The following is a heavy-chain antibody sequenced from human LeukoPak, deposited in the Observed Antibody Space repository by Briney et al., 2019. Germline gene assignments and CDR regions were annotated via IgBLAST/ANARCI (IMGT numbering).Heavy chain of an antibody. D-gene: IGHD6-19*01. CDR1: GGSISSSSYY. Sequence: SETLSLTCTVSGGSISSSSYYWGWIRQPPGKGLEWIGNTYYSGSTYYNPSLKSRVTISVDTSKNQFSLKLSSVTAAGTAVYYCARLEYSSGWGYWGQGTLVTVSS. CDR2: TYYSGST. V-gene: IGHV4-39*01. J-gene: IGHJ4*02. CDR3: ARLEYSSGWGY.